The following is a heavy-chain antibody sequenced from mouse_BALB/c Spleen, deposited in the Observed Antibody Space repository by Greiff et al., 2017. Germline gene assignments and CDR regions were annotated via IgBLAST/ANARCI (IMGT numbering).Heavy chain of an antibody. Sequence: QVQLQQPGAELVKPGASVKLSCKASGYTFTSYYMYWVKQRPGQGLEWIGGINPGNGGTNFNEKFKSKATLTVDKSSSTAYMQLSSLTSEDSAVYYCAFYGDREAGFAYWGQGTLVTVSA. V-gene: IGHV1S81*02. J-gene: IGHJ3*01. CDR3: AFYGDREAGFAY. CDR2: INPGNGGT. D-gene: IGHD1-2*01. CDR1: GYTFTSYY.